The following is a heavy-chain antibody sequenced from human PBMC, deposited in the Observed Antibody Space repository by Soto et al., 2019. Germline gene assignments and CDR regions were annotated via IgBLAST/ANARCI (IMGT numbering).Heavy chain of an antibody. J-gene: IGHJ4*02. D-gene: IGHD6-13*01. CDR2: IRSKANNFAT. CDR1: GFSFSAAA. V-gene: IGHV3-73*02. CDR3: AGPGYSNSWYEDYFDY. Sequence: EVQLVESGGGLVQPGGSLKLSCVASGFSFSAAAMHWVRQASGKGLEWVGRIRSKANNFATAYAASVNGRFTISRDDSQNTAYLQMNSLKTEDTAVYFCAGPGYSNSWYEDYFDYWGQGNLVTVSS.